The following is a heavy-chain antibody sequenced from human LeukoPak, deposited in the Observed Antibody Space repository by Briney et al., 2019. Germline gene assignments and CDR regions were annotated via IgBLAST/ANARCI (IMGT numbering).Heavy chain of an antibody. V-gene: IGHV6-1*01. CDR2: TYYRSKWYN. Sequence: SQTLSLTCAISGDSVSSNSAAWNWIRQSPSRGLEWLGRTYYRSKWYNDYAVSVKSRITINPDTSKNQFSLKLSSVTAADTALYYCARARPDYYDSSGYPDVWGKGTTVTVSS. CDR3: ARARPDYYDSSGYPDV. J-gene: IGHJ6*04. CDR1: GDSVSSNSAA. D-gene: IGHD3-22*01.